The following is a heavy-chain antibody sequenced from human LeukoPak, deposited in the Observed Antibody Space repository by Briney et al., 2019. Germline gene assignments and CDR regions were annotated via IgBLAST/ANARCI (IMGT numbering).Heavy chain of an antibody. CDR3: AREYGDYVFGFDY. Sequence: ASVKVSCKASGYTFTGYYMHWVRQAPGQGLEWMGWINPNSGGTNYARKFQGRVTMTRDTSISTAYMELSRLRSDDTAVYYCAREYGDYVFGFDYWGQGTLVTVSS. CDR2: INPNSGGT. J-gene: IGHJ4*02. D-gene: IGHD4-17*01. CDR1: GYTFTGYY. V-gene: IGHV1-2*02.